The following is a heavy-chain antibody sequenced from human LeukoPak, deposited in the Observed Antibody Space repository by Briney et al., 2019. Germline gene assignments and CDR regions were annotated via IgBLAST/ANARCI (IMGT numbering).Heavy chain of an antibody. CDR1: GYSFTNYW. D-gene: IGHD3-22*01. J-gene: IGHJ3*02. CDR3: ARVTITTPTAFDI. Sequence: GASLQTPCKGSGYSFTNYWFGWWRRQPAKGLEGRGIFYPADSNTRYNPSFQGQVTISADKSISTAYLQWSSLKAADTAMYYCARVTITTPTAFDIWGQGTLVSVSS. CDR2: FYPADSNT. V-gene: IGHV5-51*01.